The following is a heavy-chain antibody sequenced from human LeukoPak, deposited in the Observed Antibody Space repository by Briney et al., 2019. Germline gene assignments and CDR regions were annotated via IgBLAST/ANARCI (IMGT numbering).Heavy chain of an antibody. D-gene: IGHD3-10*01. J-gene: IGHJ5*02. V-gene: IGHV1-46*01. CDR3: ARVRPTTFGSGSYGWFDP. Sequence: ASVKVSCKASGYTFTSYYMHWVRQAPGQGLEWMGIINPSGGSTSYAQKFQGRVTMTRDMSTSTVYMELSSLRSEDTAVYYCARVRPTTFGSGSYGWFDPWGQGTLVTVSS. CDR1: GYTFTSYY. CDR2: INPSGGST.